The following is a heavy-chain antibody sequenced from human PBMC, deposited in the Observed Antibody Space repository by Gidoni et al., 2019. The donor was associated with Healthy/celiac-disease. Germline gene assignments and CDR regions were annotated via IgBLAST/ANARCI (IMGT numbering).Heavy chain of an antibody. CDR2: IYYSGST. V-gene: IGHV4-31*03. J-gene: IGHJ4*02. Sequence: QVQLQESGPGLVKPSQTLSLTCIVPGGSISCGGYYWSWIRQHPGKGLEWIGYIYYSGSTYYNPSLKSRVTISVDTSKNQFSLKLSSVTAADTAVYYCARKGGYSNYLPLDYWGQGTLVTVSS. D-gene: IGHD4-4*01. CDR1: GGSISCGGYY. CDR3: ARKGGYSNYLPLDY.